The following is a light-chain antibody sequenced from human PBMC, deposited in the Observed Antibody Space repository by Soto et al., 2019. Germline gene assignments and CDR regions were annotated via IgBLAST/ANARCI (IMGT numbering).Light chain of an antibody. CDR3: QQYGSSPRT. V-gene: IGKV3-20*01. J-gene: IGKJ2*02. Sequence: EIVLTQSPGTLSLSPGERATLSCRASQSVSSSYLAWYQHKPGQAPRLLIYGASSRATGIPDRFSGSGSGTDFTLSISRLEPEDFAMHYCQQYGSSPRTFGRGTKLEIK. CDR1: QSVSSSY. CDR2: GAS.